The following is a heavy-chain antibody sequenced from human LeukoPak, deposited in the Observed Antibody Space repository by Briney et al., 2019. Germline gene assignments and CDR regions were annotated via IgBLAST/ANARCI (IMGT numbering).Heavy chain of an antibody. CDR2: LHRDGSV. V-gene: IGHV3-53*01. J-gene: IGHJ4*02. Sequence: GGSLRLSCAASGFTVSDNNMIWIRQAPGKGLEWVSTLHRDGSVRYADSVNGRFTISRDDSKNTLSLQLSSLRDEDTAVYYCVRVHGGGYWGQGTLVTVSS. CDR1: GFTVSDNN. D-gene: IGHD3-16*01. CDR3: VRVHGGGY.